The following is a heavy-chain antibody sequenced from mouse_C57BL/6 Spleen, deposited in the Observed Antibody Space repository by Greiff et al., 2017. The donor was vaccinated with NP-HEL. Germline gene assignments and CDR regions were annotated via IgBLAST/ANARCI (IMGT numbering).Heavy chain of an antibody. CDR2: IYPGSGST. CDR1: GYTFTSYW. CDR3: ARREFITTVGTDY. V-gene: IGHV1-55*01. D-gene: IGHD1-1*01. J-gene: IGHJ2*01. Sequence: QVQLQQPGAELVKPGASVKMSCKASGYTFTSYWITWVKQRPGQGLEWIGDIYPGSGSTNYNEKFKSKATLTVDTSSSTAYMQLSSLTSEDSAVYYCARREFITTVGTDYWGQGTTLTVSS.